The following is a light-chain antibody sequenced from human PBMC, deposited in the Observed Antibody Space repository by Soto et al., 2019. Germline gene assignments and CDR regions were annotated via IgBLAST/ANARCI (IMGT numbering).Light chain of an antibody. CDR2: GAS. CDR3: QHRSNWPPLT. V-gene: IGKV3-11*01. Sequence: EIILTQSPATLSLSPGERATLSCRASQSIASYLAWYQQKPGQAPRLLIFGASTRATGIPARFNGSGSGTDFTLTISSLEPEDFAVYYCQHRSNWPPLTVGGGTKVEIK. J-gene: IGKJ4*02. CDR1: QSIASY.